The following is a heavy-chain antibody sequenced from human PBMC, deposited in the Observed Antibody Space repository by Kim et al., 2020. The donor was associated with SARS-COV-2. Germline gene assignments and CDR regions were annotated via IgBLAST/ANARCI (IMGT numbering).Heavy chain of an antibody. Sequence: GGSLRLSCAASGFTFSSYSMNWVRQVSGKGLEWVSYISSSISSSSAIYYADSVKGRFTISRDNAKNSLYLQMNSLRDEDTAIYYCARTVRGYMFDSWGQGTLVTVSS. D-gene: IGHD5-12*01. J-gene: IGHJ4*02. CDR2: ISSSISSSSAI. V-gene: IGHV3-48*02. CDR3: ARTVRGYMFDS. CDR1: GFTFSSYS.